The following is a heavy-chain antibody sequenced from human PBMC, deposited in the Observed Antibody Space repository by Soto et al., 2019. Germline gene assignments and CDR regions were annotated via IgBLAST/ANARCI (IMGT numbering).Heavy chain of an antibody. CDR2: IYYSGST. Sequence: SETLSLTCTVSGGSISSYYWSWIRQPPGKGLEWIGYIYYSGSTNYNPSLQGRVTMTTDTSTSTAYMELRSLRSDDTAVYYCARDFHCSGGRCYDCFDPWGQGTLVTVSS. D-gene: IGHD2-15*01. CDR1: GGSISSYY. CDR3: ARDFHCSGGRCYDCFDP. V-gene: IGHV4-59*01. J-gene: IGHJ5*02.